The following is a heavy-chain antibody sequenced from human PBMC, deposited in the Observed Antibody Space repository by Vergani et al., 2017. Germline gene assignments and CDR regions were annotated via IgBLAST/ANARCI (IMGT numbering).Heavy chain of an antibody. CDR2: IGTAGDT. CDR3: ARSQGYSDPGAFDI. CDR1: GFTFSSYD. V-gene: IGHV3-13*01. D-gene: IGHD4-17*01. J-gene: IGHJ3*02. Sequence: EVQLVESGGGLVQPGGSLRLSCAASGFTFSSYDMHWVRQATGKGLEWVSAIGTAGDTYYPGSVKGRFTISRENAKNSLYLQMNSLRAGDTAVYYCARSQGYSDPGAFDIWGQGTMVTVSS.